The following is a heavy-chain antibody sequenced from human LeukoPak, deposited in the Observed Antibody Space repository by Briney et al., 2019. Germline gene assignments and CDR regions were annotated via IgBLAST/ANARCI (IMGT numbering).Heavy chain of an antibody. D-gene: IGHD5-24*01. Sequence: ASVKVSCKASGYTFNTYGLSWMRQAPGQGLGWMGWITPSGGTNYPQKFQGRVAITRDTSITTAYMDLSRLTSDDTAVYYCARDRYGDGFAHFDYWGQGALVTVSS. J-gene: IGHJ4*02. CDR3: ARDRYGDGFAHFDY. CDR2: ITPSGGT. CDR1: GYTFNTYG. V-gene: IGHV1-2*02.